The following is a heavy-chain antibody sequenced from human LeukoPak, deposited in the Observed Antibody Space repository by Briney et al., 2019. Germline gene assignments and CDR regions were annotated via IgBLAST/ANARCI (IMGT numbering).Heavy chain of an antibody. J-gene: IGHJ4*02. D-gene: IGHD1-1*01. CDR3: ARAPHANWNDLDY. CDR1: RFTFSSYC. V-gene: IGHV3-7*01. CDR2: IKEDRMEK. Sequence: GGSLRLSRAASRFTFSSYCRSGVRQAPGKGLEWVATIKEDRMEKYCVDSVKGRFTISRDNAKNSVYLQMNILTAENTTVYSCARAPHANWNDLDYWGQGTLVTVSS.